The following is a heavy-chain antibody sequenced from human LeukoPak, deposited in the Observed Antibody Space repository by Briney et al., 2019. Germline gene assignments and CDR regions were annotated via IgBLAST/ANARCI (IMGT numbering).Heavy chain of an antibody. J-gene: IGHJ6*02. CDR1: GFSFNSYT. CDR2: ISPGSSYK. D-gene: IGHD2/OR15-2a*01. Sequence: GGSLRLSCLASGFSFNSYTMSWVSEAPGKWLEWASTISPGSSYKWYAESVKGRFTISRDNPKNSLYLQMDSLRAEDTAVYYCVRDLSRRIGKDVWGQGTTVTVSS. CDR3: VRDLSRRIGKDV. V-gene: IGHV3-21*01.